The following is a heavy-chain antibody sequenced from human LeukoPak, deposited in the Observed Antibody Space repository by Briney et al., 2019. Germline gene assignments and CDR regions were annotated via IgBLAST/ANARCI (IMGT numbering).Heavy chain of an antibody. D-gene: IGHD6-13*01. V-gene: IGHV3-7*05. Sequence: PGGSLRLSCAASGFTFSTYWMTWVRQVPGKGLEWVANIKQDGSEKYYVGSVKGRFTISRDNAKNSLYLQMNSLKTEDTAVYYCTTSGGNIVAAVWGQGTLVTVSS. CDR1: GFTFSTYW. CDR3: TTSGGNIVAAV. CDR2: IKQDGSEK. J-gene: IGHJ4*02.